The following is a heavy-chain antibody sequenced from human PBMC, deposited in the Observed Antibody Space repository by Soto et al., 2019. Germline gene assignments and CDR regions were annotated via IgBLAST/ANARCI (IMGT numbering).Heavy chain of an antibody. J-gene: IGHJ4*02. D-gene: IGHD5-12*01. CDR3: ATSGGGWLQPPV. V-gene: IGHV3-7*03. CDR1: GFTFRSNW. CDR2: IKQDGSEK. Sequence: GGSLRLSCAASGFTFRSNWMSWVRQAPGKGLEWVANIKQDGSEKYYVDSVKGRFTISRDNAKNSLYLQMNSLRAEDTAVYYCATSGGGWLQPPVWGQGTLVTVSS.